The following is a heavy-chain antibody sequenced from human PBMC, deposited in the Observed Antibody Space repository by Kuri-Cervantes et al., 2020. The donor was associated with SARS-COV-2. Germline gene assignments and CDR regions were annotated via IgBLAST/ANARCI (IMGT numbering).Heavy chain of an antibody. V-gene: IGHV3-30*03. D-gene: IGHD1-1*01. J-gene: IGHJ6*02. CDR1: GFTFSSYG. Sequence: GESLKISCAASGFTFSSYGMHWVRQAPGKGLEWVAVISYDGSNKYYADSVKGRFTISRDNSKNTLYRQMNSLRAEDTAVDYGAREGPTAERNDYYYGMEGWGQGTRGTGAS. CDR3: AREGPTAERNDYYYGMEG. CDR2: ISYDGSNK.